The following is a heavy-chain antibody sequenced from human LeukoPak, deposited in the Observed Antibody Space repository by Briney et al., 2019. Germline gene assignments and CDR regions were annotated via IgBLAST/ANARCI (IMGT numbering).Heavy chain of an antibody. D-gene: IGHD4-17*01. J-gene: IGHJ5*02. CDR1: GYTFTNYY. V-gene: IGHV1-46*01. Sequence: ASVKVSCKASGYTFTNYYVHWVRQAPGQGLEWMGVINPSGGSTNYAQKFQGRVTMTRDTSPSTVYMELSSLRSEDTAVYYGARDSTVTTFRGCVDPWGQGTLVTVSS. CDR3: ARDSTVTTFRGCVDP. CDR2: INPSGGST.